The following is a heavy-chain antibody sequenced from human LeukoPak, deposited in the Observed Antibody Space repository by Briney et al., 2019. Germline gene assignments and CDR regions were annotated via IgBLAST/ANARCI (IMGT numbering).Heavy chain of an antibody. V-gene: IGHV1-8*03. J-gene: IGHJ4*02. CDR2: MNPNSGNT. D-gene: IGHD5-24*01. Sequence: GASVKVSCKASGYTFTSYDINWVRQATGQGLEWMGWMNPNSGNTGYAQKLQGRVTITRNTSISTAYMELSSLRSEDTAVYYCARARRDGYNLFGYWGQGTLVTVSS. CDR1: GYTFTSYD. CDR3: ARARRDGYNLFGY.